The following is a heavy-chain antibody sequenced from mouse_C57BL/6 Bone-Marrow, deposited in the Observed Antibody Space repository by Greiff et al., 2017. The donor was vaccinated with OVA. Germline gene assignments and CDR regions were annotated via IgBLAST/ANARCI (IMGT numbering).Heavy chain of an antibody. CDR3: AIYDYDDY. CDR2: ISSGGSYT. J-gene: IGHJ2*01. V-gene: IGHV5-6*01. Sequence: EVMLVESGGDLVKPGGSLKLSCAASGFTFSSYGMSWVRQTPDKRLEWVATISSGGSYTYYPDSVKGRFTISRDNAKNTLYLQMSSLKSEDTAMYYCAIYDYDDYWGQGTTLTVSS. CDR1: GFTFSSYG. D-gene: IGHD2-4*01.